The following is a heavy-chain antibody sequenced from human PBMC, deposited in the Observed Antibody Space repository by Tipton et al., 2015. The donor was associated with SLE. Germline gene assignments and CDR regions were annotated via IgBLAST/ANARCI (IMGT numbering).Heavy chain of an antibody. CDR1: GESFNRYF. D-gene: IGHD2-2*01. CDR2: IIHSGVT. CDR3: ARVAPAEVFDY. J-gene: IGHJ4*02. V-gene: IGHV4-34*12. Sequence: TLSLTCAVYGESFNRYFWTWIRQPPGKGLEWIAEIIHSGVTNYNPSLRSRVTISVDMSKNQVSLKLSSVTAADTAVYYCARVAPAEVFDYWGQGTLVTVSS.